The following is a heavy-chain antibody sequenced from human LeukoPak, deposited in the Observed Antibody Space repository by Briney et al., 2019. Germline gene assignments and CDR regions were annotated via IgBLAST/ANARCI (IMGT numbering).Heavy chain of an antibody. V-gene: IGHV1-24*01. CDR3: ATAGPLRFGDFVSHS. CDR1: GHTLTELS. J-gene: IGHJ4*02. D-gene: IGHD3-10*01. CDR2: FDPEEGET. Sequence: GASVTVSCKASGHTLTELSMNWVRQGPGGGLEWMGGFDPEEGETLYAQKFQGRVTMTDDTSTDTAYMELRSLRPEDTAVYYCATAGPLRFGDFVSHSWGQGTLVTVSS.